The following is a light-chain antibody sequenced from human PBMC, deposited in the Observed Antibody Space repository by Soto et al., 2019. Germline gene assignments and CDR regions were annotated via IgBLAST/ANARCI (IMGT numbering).Light chain of an antibody. CDR3: QSYDNSLNHVV. CDR1: SSNIGSFYD. J-gene: IGLJ2*01. Sequence: QSVLTQPPSVSGAPGQRVTIPCTGSSSNIGSFYDVHWYQQLPGTVPKLLIYGDNNRPSGVPDRFSGSKSGTAASLAITGFQAEDEADYYCQSYDNSLNHVVFGGGTKLTVL. V-gene: IGLV1-40*01. CDR2: GDN.